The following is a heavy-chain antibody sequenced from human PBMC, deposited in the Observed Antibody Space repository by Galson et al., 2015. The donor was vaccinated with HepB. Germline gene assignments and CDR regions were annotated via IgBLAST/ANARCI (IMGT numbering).Heavy chain of an antibody. CDR3: AKDRRLDYYGSRKNAFEI. CDR1: GFTFDDYA. Sequence: SLRLSCAASGFTFDDYAIHWVRQAPGKGLEWVSGISWNSGSIDYADSVKGRFTISRDNAKNSLYLQMGSLRAEDTALYYCAKDRRLDYYGSRKNAFEIWGQGTMVTVSS. J-gene: IGHJ3*02. V-gene: IGHV3-9*01. CDR2: ISWNSGSI. D-gene: IGHD3-10*01.